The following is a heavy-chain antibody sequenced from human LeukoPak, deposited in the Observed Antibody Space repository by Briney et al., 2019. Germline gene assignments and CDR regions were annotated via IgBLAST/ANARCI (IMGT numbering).Heavy chain of an antibody. CDR2: ISYDGGNK. D-gene: IGHD5-24*01. CDR1: GFTFSSYA. CDR3: ARAPMATIIPNDY. J-gene: IGHJ4*02. V-gene: IGHV3-30-3*01. Sequence: PGRSLRLSCAASGFTFSSYAMHWVRQAPGKGLEWVAVISYDGGNKYYADSVKGRFTISRDNSKNTLYLQMNSLRAEDTAVYYCARAPMATIIPNDYWGQGTLVTVSP.